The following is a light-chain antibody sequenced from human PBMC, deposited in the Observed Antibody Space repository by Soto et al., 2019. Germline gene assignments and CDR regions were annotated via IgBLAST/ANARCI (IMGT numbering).Light chain of an antibody. CDR1: QSVSSY. J-gene: IGKJ2*01. CDR2: DAS. V-gene: IGKV3-11*01. Sequence: EIVLTQSPATLSLSPGERATLSCRASQSVSSYLAWYQQKPGQAPRLLIYDASNRATGIPARFSGRGSGTDFTLTIISLEPEDFAVYYCQQRSNWPPYTFGQGTKLESK. CDR3: QQRSNWPPYT.